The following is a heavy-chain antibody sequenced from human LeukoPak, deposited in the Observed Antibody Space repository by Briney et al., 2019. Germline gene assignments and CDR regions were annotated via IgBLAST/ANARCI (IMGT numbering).Heavy chain of an antibody. CDR2: IYSGGST. J-gene: IGHJ6*03. D-gene: IGHD6-13*01. CDR3: AREGSIAAAGKRGDYYYYMDV. V-gene: IGHV3-66*02. CDR1: GFTFSSYS. Sequence: GGSLRLSCAASGFTFSSYSMNWVRQAPGKGLEWVSVIYSGGSTYYADSVKGRFTISRDNSKNTLYLQTNSLRSEDMAVYYCAREGSIAAAGKRGDYYYYMDVWGKGTTVTVSS.